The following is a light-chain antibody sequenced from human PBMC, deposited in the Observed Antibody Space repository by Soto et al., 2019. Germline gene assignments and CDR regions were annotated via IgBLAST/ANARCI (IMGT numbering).Light chain of an antibody. Sequence: DIPITQFPFSQTPSVGATDTIALRAGQNIISHLCWYQDKPGSDPRILIYAASILQSGVPPRFSGSGSGTDFNLTINSLQTEDFGTYECQQKYNIPITFSPGTRLEI. CDR3: QQKYNIPIT. V-gene: IGKV1-39*01. CDR1: QNIISH. J-gene: IGKJ5*01. CDR2: AAS.